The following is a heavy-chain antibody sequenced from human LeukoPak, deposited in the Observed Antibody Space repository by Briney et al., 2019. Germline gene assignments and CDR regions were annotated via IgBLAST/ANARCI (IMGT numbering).Heavy chain of an antibody. D-gene: IGHD6-19*01. V-gene: IGHV4-59*02. CDR2: IHYSVGT. J-gene: IGHJ4*02. CDR3: AGAQWLVRSDS. Sequence: SETLSLTCSVSGRSVSSSYWSWIRQPPGKGLGWVGNIHYSVGTNYNPSLKSRVTISIDTSKNQFSLKLTAVTAADTAVYYGAGAQWLVRSDSWGQGTLVTVSS. CDR1: GRSVSSSY.